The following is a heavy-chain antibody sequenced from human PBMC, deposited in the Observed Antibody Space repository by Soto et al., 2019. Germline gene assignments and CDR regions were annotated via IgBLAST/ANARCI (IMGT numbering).Heavy chain of an antibody. CDR2: INPSGGST. D-gene: IGHD4-17*01. V-gene: IGHV1-46*03. CDR1: GYTFTSYY. J-gene: IGHJ4*02. Sequence: ASVKVSCKASGYTFTSYYMHWVRQAPGQGLEWMGIINPSGGSTSYAQKFQGRVTMTRDTSTSTVYMELSSLRSEDTAVYYCARDRERPDYGDYYFDYWGQGTLVTVSS. CDR3: ARDRERPDYGDYYFDY.